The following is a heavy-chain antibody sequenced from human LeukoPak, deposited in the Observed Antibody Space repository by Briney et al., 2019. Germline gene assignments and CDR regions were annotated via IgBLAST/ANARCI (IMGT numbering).Heavy chain of an antibody. CDR2: MNPNSGNT. V-gene: IGHV1-8*01. CDR1: GYTFTSYD. Sequence: GASVKVSCKASGYTFTSYDINWVRQATGQGLEWMGSMNPNSGNTGYAQKFQGRVTITADKSTSTAYMELSSLRSEDTAVYYCARWGEDYYDSSGYYHDWGQGTLVTVSS. D-gene: IGHD3-22*01. J-gene: IGHJ4*02. CDR3: ARWGEDYYDSSGYYHD.